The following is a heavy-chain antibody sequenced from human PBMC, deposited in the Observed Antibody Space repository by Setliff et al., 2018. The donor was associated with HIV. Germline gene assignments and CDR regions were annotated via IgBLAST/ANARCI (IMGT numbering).Heavy chain of an antibody. CDR1: GGSFSGYY. CDR3: ARVEWNDGAFDI. D-gene: IGHD1-1*01. V-gene: IGHV4-34*01. J-gene: IGHJ3*02. Sequence: SETLSLTCAVYGGSFSGYYWSWIRQPPGKGLEWIGEINHSGSTNYNPSLKSRVTISVDTSKNQFSLKLSSVTAADTAVYYCARVEWNDGAFDIWGQGTMVTVPS. CDR2: INHSGST.